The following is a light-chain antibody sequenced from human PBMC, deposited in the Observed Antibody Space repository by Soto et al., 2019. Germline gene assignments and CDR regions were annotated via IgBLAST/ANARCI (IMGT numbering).Light chain of an antibody. CDR2: DAS. CDR3: QQYNSHSLT. J-gene: IGKJ1*01. Sequence: DIQMTQSPSTLSASVGDRVTITCRASQSIRTWLAWYQQKPGNAPKLLIFDASNLESGVPSRFSGSGSGTEFTLTIDSLQPDDFATYYCQQYNSHSLTFGQGTEVDIK. V-gene: IGKV1-5*01. CDR1: QSIRTW.